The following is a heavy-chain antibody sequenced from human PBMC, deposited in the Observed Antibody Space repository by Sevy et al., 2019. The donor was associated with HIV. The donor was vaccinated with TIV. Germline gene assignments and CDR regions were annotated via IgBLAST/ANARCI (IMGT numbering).Heavy chain of an antibody. Sequence: VKVSFKASGGTFSNYAISWVRQAPGQGLEWMGGFIPMFETANYAQKFQGKVTLTADGSTTTAYMELSSLRSDGTAVYYCAGSYFDSSGYSPLYYYGMDVWGQGTTVTVSS. CDR2: FIPMFETA. CDR3: AGSYFDSSGYSPLYYYGMDV. J-gene: IGHJ6*02. D-gene: IGHD3-22*01. CDR1: GGTFSNYA. V-gene: IGHV1-69*13.